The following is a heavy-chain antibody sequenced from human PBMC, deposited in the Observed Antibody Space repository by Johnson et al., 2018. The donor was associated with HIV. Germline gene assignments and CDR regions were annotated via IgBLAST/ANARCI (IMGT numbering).Heavy chain of an antibody. D-gene: IGHD1-26*01. CDR2: IYSGGST. CDR1: GFTFSSYC. Sequence: MQLVESGGGVVQPGRSLRLSCAASGFTFSSYCMSWVRQAPVKGLEWVSVIYSGGSTYYADSVKGRFTISSDNSKNTLYLQMNSLRAEDTTMYYCARGGVGYSGSYHDAFDLWGQGTMVTVSS. V-gene: IGHV3-66*01. CDR3: ARGGVGYSGSYHDAFDL. J-gene: IGHJ3*01.